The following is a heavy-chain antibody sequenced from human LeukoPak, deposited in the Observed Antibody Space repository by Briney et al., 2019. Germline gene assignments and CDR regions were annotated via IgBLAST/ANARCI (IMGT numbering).Heavy chain of an antibody. D-gene: IGHD5-12*01. CDR3: ARGGVTTIAQYDY. Sequence: SETLSLTCTVSGGSIISYFWSWIRQPPGKGPEWIGYIFDSGTTNYNPSTNYNPSLKSRVTVSLDTSKNHFSLKLSSVTAADMAVYFCARGGVTTIAQYDYWGQGILVTVSS. CDR1: GGSIISYF. CDR2: IFDSGTTNYNPST. J-gene: IGHJ4*02. V-gene: IGHV4-59*01.